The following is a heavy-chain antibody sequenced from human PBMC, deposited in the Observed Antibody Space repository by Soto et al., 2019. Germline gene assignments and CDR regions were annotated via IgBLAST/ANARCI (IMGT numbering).Heavy chain of an antibody. CDR3: AKVIFPKTVLDSSSSVGDY. CDR2: ISYDGSHE. D-gene: IGHD6-6*01. J-gene: IGHJ4*02. CDR1: GFTFSAYG. Sequence: QVQLVESGGAVVQPGRSLRLSCTASGFTFSAYGLHWVRQAPGQGLEWVSTISYDGSHEYYADSVKGRFTVSRDNSKKTMYLPMISLRFDDTGGFFSAKVIFPKTVLDSSSSVGDYWGPGTLVTVFS. V-gene: IGHV3-30*18.